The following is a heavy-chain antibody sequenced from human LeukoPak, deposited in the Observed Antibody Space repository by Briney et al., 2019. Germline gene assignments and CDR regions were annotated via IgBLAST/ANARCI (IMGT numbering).Heavy chain of an antibody. CDR2: IYSGGGT. V-gene: IGHV3-66*01. CDR1: GFTVSSNY. Sequence: GGSLRLSCAASGFTVSSNYMNWVRQAPGKGLEWVSIIYSGGGTYYADSVKGRFTISRDTSKNTLYLQMNSLRAEDTAVYYCARGGDIVVVVAARGRGQEIDIWGQGTMVTVSS. J-gene: IGHJ3*02. D-gene: IGHD2-15*01. CDR3: ARGGDIVVVVAARGRGQEIDI.